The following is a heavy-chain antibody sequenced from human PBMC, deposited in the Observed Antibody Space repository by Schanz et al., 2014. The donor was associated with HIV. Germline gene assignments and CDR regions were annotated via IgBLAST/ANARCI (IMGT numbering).Heavy chain of an antibody. CDR2: INPNSGGT. J-gene: IGHJ4*02. CDR1: GYTFSDYY. Sequence: QVQLVQSGAEVKMPGASVKVSCKSSGYTFSDYYMHWLRQAPGQGLEWMGWINPNSGGTNYAQKFQGRVPISRDTSISTAYMEVSRLRSDDTAVYYCASAGFDDSSGYPDYWGQGTLVTVSS. V-gene: IGHV1-2*02. CDR3: ASAGFDDSSGYPDY. D-gene: IGHD3-22*01.